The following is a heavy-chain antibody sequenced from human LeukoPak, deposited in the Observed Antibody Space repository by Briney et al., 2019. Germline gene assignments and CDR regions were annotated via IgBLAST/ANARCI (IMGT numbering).Heavy chain of an antibody. V-gene: IGHV1-8*01. CDR3: AKDNDILTGPSFIPPRPSY. CDR1: GYTFTSYD. CDR2: MNPNSGNT. J-gene: IGHJ4*02. Sequence: ASVKVSCKASGYTFTSYDINWVRQATGQGLEWMGWMNPNSGNTGYAQKFQGRVTMTRNTSISTAYMELSSLRSEDTAVYYCAKDNDILTGPSFIPPRPSYWGQGTLVTVSS. D-gene: IGHD3-9*01.